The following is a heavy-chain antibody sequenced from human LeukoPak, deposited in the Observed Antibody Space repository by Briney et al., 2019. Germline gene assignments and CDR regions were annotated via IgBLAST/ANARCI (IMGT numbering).Heavy chain of an antibody. CDR1: GFTFSSYA. Sequence: QTGGSLRLSCAASGFTFSSYAMSWVRQAPGKGLEWVSAISGSGGSTYYADSVKGRFTISRDNSKNTLYLQMNSLRAEDTAVYYCAKDLSGYSYGPIPYYYYGMDVWGQGTTVTVSS. V-gene: IGHV3-23*01. CDR2: ISGSGGST. J-gene: IGHJ6*02. D-gene: IGHD5-18*01. CDR3: AKDLSGYSYGPIPYYYYGMDV.